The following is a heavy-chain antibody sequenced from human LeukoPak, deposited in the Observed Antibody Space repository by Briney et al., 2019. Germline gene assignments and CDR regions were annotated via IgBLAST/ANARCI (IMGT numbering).Heavy chain of an antibody. CDR2: IPHSGST. D-gene: IGHD5-24*01. V-gene: IGHV4-38-2*02. CDR3: ARVNTVMATFDY. CDR1: GSSISSSYY. J-gene: IGHJ4*02. Sequence: SETLSLTCTVSGSSISSSYYGAWIRQPPGQGLEWIATIPHSGSTYYNPSLKSRVTISADTSQNQHSLRLNSVTVADTAVYYCARVNTVMATFDYWGQGTPVTVSS.